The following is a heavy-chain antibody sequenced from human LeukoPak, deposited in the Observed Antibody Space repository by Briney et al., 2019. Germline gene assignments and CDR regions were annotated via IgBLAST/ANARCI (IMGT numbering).Heavy chain of an antibody. D-gene: IGHD3-10*01. J-gene: IGHJ4*02. Sequence: GGSLRLSCAASGFTFSNYGMHWVRQAPGKGLEWVAFIRYDGSNKYYADSVKGRFTISRDNSKNTLYLQMNSLRAEDTAVYYCAKDTRLEREYYFDYWGQGTLVTVSS. V-gene: IGHV3-30*02. CDR2: IRYDGSNK. CDR3: AKDTRLEREYYFDY. CDR1: GFTFSNYG.